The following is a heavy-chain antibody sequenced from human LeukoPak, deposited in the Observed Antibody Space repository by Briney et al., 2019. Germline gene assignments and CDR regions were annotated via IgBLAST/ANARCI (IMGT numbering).Heavy chain of an antibody. J-gene: IGHJ3*02. D-gene: IGHD6-13*01. V-gene: IGHV3-21*01. CDR2: ISSSSDDI. CDR1: GFTFSSYT. Sequence: PGGSLRLSCAASGFTFSSYTMNWVRQAPGKGLEWVSSISSSSDDIYYADSVKGRFTISRDNAKNSLFLQVNSLRAEDTAVYYCARGHRRVWSDIWGQGTMVTVSS. CDR3: ARGHRRVWSDI.